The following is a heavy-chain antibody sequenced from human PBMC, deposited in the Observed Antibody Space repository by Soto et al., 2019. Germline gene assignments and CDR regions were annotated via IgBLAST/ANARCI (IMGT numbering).Heavy chain of an antibody. D-gene: IGHD6-6*01. CDR2: IYYSGST. Sequence: QVQLQESGPGLVKPSETLSLTCTVSGGSISSYYWSWIRQPPGKGLEWIGYIYYSGSTNYNPSLKSRVTISVDTSKTQFSLKLSSVTAADTAVYYCARSSIAARSYYYYYYMDVWGKGTTVTVSS. CDR1: GGSISSYY. V-gene: IGHV4-59*01. CDR3: ARSSIAARSYYYYYYMDV. J-gene: IGHJ6*03.